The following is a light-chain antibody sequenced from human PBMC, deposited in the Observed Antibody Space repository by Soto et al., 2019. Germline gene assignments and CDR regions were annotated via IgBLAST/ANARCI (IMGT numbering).Light chain of an antibody. V-gene: IGLV1-40*01. J-gene: IGLJ2*01. CDR3: QSYDSSLSGSV. CDR1: SSNIGAGYD. CDR2: ANS. Sequence: QLVLTQPPSVSGAPGQRVTISCTGSSSNIGAGYDVHWYQHLPGTAPKLLIYANSNRPSGVADRFSGSKSGTSASLAITGLQAEDEADYYCQSYDSSLSGSVFGGGTKLTVL.